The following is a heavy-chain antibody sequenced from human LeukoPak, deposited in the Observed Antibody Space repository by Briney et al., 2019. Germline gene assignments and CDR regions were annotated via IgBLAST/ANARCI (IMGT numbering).Heavy chain of an antibody. J-gene: IGHJ5*02. Sequence: GASVKVSCTASGYTFTSYYMHWVRQAPGQGLEWMGIINPSGGSTSYAQKFQGRVTMTRDMSTSTVYMELSSLRSEDTAVYYCARVAAGWAATQTFDPWGQGTLVTVSS. D-gene: IGHD2-15*01. CDR1: GYTFTSYY. CDR3: ARVAAGWAATQTFDP. CDR2: INPSGGST. V-gene: IGHV1-46*01.